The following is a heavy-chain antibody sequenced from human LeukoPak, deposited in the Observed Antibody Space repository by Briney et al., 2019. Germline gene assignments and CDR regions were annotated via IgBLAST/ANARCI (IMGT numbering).Heavy chain of an antibody. Sequence: SETLSLTCTVSGGSISTYYWSWIRQPPGKGLEWIGYIYYSGSTNYNPSLKSRVTISVDTSKNQFSLNLSSVTAADTAVYYCARSERYSSGWYFYFDYWGQGTLVTVSS. D-gene: IGHD6-19*01. V-gene: IGHV4-59*01. CDR2: IYYSGST. CDR1: GGSISTYY. J-gene: IGHJ4*02. CDR3: ARSERYSSGWYFYFDY.